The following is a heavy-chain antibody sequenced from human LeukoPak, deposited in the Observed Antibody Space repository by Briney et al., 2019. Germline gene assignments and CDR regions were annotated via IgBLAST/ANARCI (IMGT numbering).Heavy chain of an antibody. D-gene: IGHD3-9*01. V-gene: IGHV3-11*06. Sequence: GGSLRLSCAASGFTFSDYYMSWIRQAPGKGLEWVSYISSSSSYIYYADSVKGRFTISRDNAKNSLYLQMNSLRAEDTAVYYCARDLPSDILTGYPDYWGQGTLVTVSS. CDR3: ARDLPSDILTGYPDY. CDR2: ISSSSSYI. CDR1: GFTFSDYY. J-gene: IGHJ4*02.